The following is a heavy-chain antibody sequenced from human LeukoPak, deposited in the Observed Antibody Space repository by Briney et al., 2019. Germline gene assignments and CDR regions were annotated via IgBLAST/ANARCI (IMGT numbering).Heavy chain of an antibody. Sequence: GGSLRLSCAASGFTVSTYYMSWVRQAPGKGLVWVSRINSDGSSTSYADSVKGRFTISRDNAKNTLYLQMNSLRAEDTAVYYCASGFIVVHYWGQGTLVTVSS. V-gene: IGHV3-74*01. CDR3: ASGFIVVHY. D-gene: IGHD2-15*01. CDR2: INSDGSST. J-gene: IGHJ4*02. CDR1: GFTVSTYY.